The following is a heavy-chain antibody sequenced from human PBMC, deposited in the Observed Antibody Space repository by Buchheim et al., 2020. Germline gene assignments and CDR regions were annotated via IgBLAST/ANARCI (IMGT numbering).Heavy chain of an antibody. CDR1: GGSISSYY. D-gene: IGHD3-22*01. V-gene: IGHV4-59*01. J-gene: IGHJ4*02. Sequence: QVQLQESGPGLVKPSETLSLTCTVSGGSISSYYWSWIRQPPGKGLEWIGYIYYSGSTNYNPSLKSRVTISVDTSKNQFSLKLSSVTAADTAVYYCARGGYYDSSGYIDYWGRGTL. CDR2: IYYSGST. CDR3: ARGGYYDSSGYIDY.